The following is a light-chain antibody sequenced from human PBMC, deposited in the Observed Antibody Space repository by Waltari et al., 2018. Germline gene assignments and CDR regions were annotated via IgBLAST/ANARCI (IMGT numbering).Light chain of an antibody. CDR2: RNN. J-gene: IGLJ2*01. CDR3: AAWDDSLSGHMV. Sequence: QSILTQPTSASGTPGQRVTISCSGSSTNIGSNSVSWYQEVPGTAPNFLIYRNNQRPSGVPDRVCGSKSGTSASLAISGLRSEDEAHYYCAAWDDSLSGHMVFGGGTKLTVL. V-gene: IGLV1-47*01. CDR1: STNIGSNS.